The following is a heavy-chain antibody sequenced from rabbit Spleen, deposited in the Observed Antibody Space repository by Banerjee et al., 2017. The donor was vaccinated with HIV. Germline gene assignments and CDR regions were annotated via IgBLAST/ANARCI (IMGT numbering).Heavy chain of an antibody. D-gene: IGHD1-1*01. Sequence: QEQLVESGGGLVQPEGSLTLTCTASGFSFSNKAVMCWVRQAPGKGLQWIACINAVTGKAVYATGAKGRFTFSKTSSTTVTLQMTSLTAADTATYFCARRYDANHYYGHFNLWGPGTLVTVS. J-gene: IGHJ4*01. CDR2: INAVTGKA. V-gene: IGHV1S45*01. CDR3: ARRYDANHYYGHFNL. CDR1: GFSFSNKAV.